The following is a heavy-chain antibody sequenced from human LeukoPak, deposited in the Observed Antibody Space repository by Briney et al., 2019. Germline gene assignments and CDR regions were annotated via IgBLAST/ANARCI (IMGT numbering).Heavy chain of an antibody. CDR3: ACGTTGTTPGDY. Sequence: GGSLRLSCAASGFTVSSNYMSWVRQAPGRGLEWVSVIYSGGSTYYADSVQGRFTISRDNSKNTLYIQMNSLRAEDTAVYYCACGTTGTTPGDYWGQGTLVTVSS. CDR1: GFTVSSNY. CDR2: IYSGGST. V-gene: IGHV3-53*01. D-gene: IGHD1-1*01. J-gene: IGHJ4*02.